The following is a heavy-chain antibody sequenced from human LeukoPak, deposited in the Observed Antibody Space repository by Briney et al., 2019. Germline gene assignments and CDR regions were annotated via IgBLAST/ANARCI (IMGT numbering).Heavy chain of an antibody. J-gene: IGHJ5*02. D-gene: IGHD5-18*01. CDR3: ARAHKRGYSYGYYWFDP. CDR1: GYTFTGYY. Sequence: ASVKVSCKASGYTFTGYYMHWVRQAPGQGLEWIGWINPNSGGTNYAQKFQGRVTMTRDTSISTAYMELSRLRSDDTAVYYCARAHKRGYSYGYYWFDPWGQGTLVTVSS. CDR2: INPNSGGT. V-gene: IGHV1-2*02.